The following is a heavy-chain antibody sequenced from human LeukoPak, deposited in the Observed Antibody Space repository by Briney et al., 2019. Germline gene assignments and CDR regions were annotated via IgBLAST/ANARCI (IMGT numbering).Heavy chain of an antibody. CDR1: GYTFTSYG. V-gene: IGHV1-18*01. D-gene: IGHD2-2*01. Sequence: GASVKVSCKASGYTFTSYGISWVRQAPGQGLEWMGWISAYNGNTNYAQKLQGRVTMTTDTSTSTAYMELRSLRSDDTAVYYCARAAYIVVVPAASFDPWGQGTLVTVSS. CDR3: ARAAYIVVVPAASFDP. J-gene: IGHJ5*02. CDR2: ISAYNGNT.